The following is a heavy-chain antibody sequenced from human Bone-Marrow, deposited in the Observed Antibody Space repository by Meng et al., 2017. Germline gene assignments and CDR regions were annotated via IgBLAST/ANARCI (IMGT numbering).Heavy chain of an antibody. J-gene: IGHJ6*02. Sequence: SVKVSCKASGGTFSSYAISWVRQAPGQGLEWMGGIIPIFGTANYAQKFQGGVTITADESTSTAYMELSSLRSEDTAVYYCATRSNYYGSGSYRDYYYYGMDVWGQGTTVTVSS. CDR1: GGTFSSYA. CDR3: ATRSNYYGSGSYRDYYYYGMDV. V-gene: IGHV1-69*13. D-gene: IGHD3-10*01. CDR2: IIPIFGTA.